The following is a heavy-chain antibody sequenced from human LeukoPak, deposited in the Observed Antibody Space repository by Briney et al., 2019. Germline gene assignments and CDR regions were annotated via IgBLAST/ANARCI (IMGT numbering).Heavy chain of an antibody. CDR1: GDSISSGGGYS. J-gene: IGHJ5*02. CDR2: IYNNGNT. V-gene: IGHV4-30-2*01. CDR3: ARGAPGGFQFHH. D-gene: IGHD3-10*01. Sequence: PSETLSLTCAVSGDSISSGGGYSWSWIRQPPGKGLEWIGYIYNNGNTYYNPSLKSRVTISIDRSKNQFSLKLYSVTAADTAVYYRARGAPGGFQFHHWGQGSLVTVSS.